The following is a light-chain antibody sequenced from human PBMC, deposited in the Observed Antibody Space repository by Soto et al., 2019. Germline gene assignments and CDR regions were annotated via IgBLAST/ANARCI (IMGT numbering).Light chain of an antibody. CDR3: QQYNSRYT. CDR1: QSVSSKY. V-gene: IGKV3-20*01. CDR2: GTS. J-gene: IGKJ2*01. Sequence: EIVLTQSPGTLSLSPGERATLSCRASQSVSSKYLAWYQQKPGQAPRVLIYGTSIRASGVPERFSGGGSGTDSTLTITRLEPDDFATYYCQQYNSRYTFGQGTKLEIK.